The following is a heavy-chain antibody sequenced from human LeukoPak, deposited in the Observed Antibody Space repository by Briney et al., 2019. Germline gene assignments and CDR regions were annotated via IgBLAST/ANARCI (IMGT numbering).Heavy chain of an antibody. CDR1: GGTFSSYA. D-gene: IGHD6-13*01. Sequence: SVKVCCKASGGTFSSYAISWVRQAPGQGLEWMGGIIPIFGTANYAQKFQGRVTITADESTSTAYMELSSLRSEDTAVYYCARHAGIAAPLFDYWGQGTLVTVSS. CDR3: ARHAGIAAPLFDY. CDR2: IIPIFGTA. V-gene: IGHV1-69*01. J-gene: IGHJ4*02.